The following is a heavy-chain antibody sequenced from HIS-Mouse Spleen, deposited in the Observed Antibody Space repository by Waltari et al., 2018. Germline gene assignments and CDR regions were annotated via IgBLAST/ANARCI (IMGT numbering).Heavy chain of an antibody. V-gene: IGHV4-34*01. D-gene: IGHD3-16*01. Sequence: QVQLQQWGAGLLKPSETLSLTCAVYGGSFSGYYWSWIRQPPGKGLEWIGEINHSGSTNYNPSLKSRVTISVDTSKNQFSLKLSSVTAADTAVYYCARGGVGEWGRFYFDYWGQGTLVTVSS. CDR3: ARGGVGEWGRFYFDY. CDR1: GGSFSGYY. J-gene: IGHJ4*02. CDR2: INHSGST.